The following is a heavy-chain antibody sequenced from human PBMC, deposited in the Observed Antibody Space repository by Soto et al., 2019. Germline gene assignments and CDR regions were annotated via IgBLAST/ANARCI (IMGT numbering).Heavy chain of an antibody. CDR2: IWYDGSNE. J-gene: IGHJ4*02. D-gene: IGHD1-1*01. CDR1: GSTFSSYA. Sequence: QVQLVESGGGVVQPGRSLRLSCAVSGSTFSSYAMHWVRQAPGKGLEWVAVIWYDGSNEDYADSVKGRFTISRDNSKNTLFLQMNSLRVEDTAVYYCAREETGTFDCWGQGTPVTVSS. V-gene: IGHV3-33*01. CDR3: AREETGTFDC.